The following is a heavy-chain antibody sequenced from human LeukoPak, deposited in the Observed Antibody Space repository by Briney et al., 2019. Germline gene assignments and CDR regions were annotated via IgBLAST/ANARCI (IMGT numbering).Heavy chain of an antibody. CDR3: GRDGSGSPDY. CDR1: GFTFSDYY. V-gene: IGHV3-11*01. J-gene: IGHJ4*02. CDR2: ISSSGTTS. D-gene: IGHD3-10*01. Sequence: GGSLRLSCAASGFTFSDYYMSWIRQAPGKGLEWVSYISSSGTTSYYADSVKGRYTISRDNAKNSLYLQINSLRAEDTAVYYCGRDGSGSPDYWGQGTLVTVSS.